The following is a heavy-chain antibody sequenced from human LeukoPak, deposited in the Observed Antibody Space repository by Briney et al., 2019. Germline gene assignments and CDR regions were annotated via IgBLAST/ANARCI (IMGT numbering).Heavy chain of an antibody. V-gene: IGHV3-23*01. Sequence: PGGSLRLSCAASGFTFSSYAMSWVRQAPGKGLEWVSAISGSGGSTYYADSVKGRFTISRDNSKNTLYLQMNSLRAEDTAVYYCAKDRRVLLWFGGGGSWFDPWGQGTLVTVSS. CDR3: AKDRRVLLWFGGGGSWFDP. D-gene: IGHD3-10*01. J-gene: IGHJ5*02. CDR2: ISGSGGST. CDR1: GFTFSSYA.